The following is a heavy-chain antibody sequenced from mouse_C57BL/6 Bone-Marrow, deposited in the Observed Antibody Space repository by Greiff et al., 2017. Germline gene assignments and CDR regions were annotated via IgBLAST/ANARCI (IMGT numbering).Heavy chain of an antibody. Sequence: EVQLQESGGDLVKPGGSLKLSCAASGFTFSSYGMSWVRQTPDTRLGWVATISSGGSYTYYPDSVKGRFTISRDNAKNTLYLQMSSLKSEDTAMYYCARHRDYYYAMDYWGQGTSVTVSS. V-gene: IGHV5-6*01. CDR1: GFTFSSYG. CDR3: ARHRDYYYAMDY. J-gene: IGHJ4*01. CDR2: ISSGGSYT.